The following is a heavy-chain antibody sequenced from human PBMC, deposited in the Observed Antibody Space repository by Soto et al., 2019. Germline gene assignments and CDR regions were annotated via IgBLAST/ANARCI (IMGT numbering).Heavy chain of an antibody. D-gene: IGHD2-2*01. CDR1: GGSISSGDYY. Sequence: SETLSLTCTVSGGSISSGDYYWSWIRQPPGKSLEWIGYINHSGSTYYNPSLKSRVTISVDTSKNQFSPKLSSVTAADTAVYYCARGSPIPAATFDYWGQGTLVTVSS. J-gene: IGHJ4*02. V-gene: IGHV4-30-4*01. CDR3: ARGSPIPAATFDY. CDR2: INHSGST.